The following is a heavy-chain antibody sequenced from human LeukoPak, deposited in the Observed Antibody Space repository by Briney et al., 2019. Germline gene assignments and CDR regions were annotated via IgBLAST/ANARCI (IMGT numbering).Heavy chain of an antibody. CDR2: IRYDGSNK. V-gene: IGHV3-30*02. CDR1: GFTFSSYG. D-gene: IGHD3-22*01. J-gene: IGHJ4*02. CDR3: AKDRLTSSCTIDY. Sequence: GGSLRLSCAASGFTFSSYGMHWVRQAPGKGLEWVAFIRYDGSNKYYADSVKGRFTISRDNSKNTLYLQMNSLRAEDTAVYYCAKDRLTSSCTIDYWGQGTLVTVSP.